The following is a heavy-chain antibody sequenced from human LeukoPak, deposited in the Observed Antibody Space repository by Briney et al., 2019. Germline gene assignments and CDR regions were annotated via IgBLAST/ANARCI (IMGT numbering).Heavy chain of an antibody. Sequence: ASVKVSCKASEYTFTSYYMQWVRQAPGQGHEWMGIINPSGGSTSYAQKFQGRVTMTRDMSTSTVYMELSSLRSYDTAGYDCAIVEGGGYSYDYWGQGTLVTVSS. J-gene: IGHJ4*02. CDR3: AIVEGGGYSYDY. CDR2: INPSGGST. CDR1: EYTFTSYY. D-gene: IGHD5-18*01. V-gene: IGHV1-46*01.